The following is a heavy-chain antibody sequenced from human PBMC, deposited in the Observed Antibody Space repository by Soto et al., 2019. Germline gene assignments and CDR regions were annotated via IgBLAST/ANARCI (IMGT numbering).Heavy chain of an antibody. D-gene: IGHD5-12*01. Sequence: TISASGFTFSSYAMHWVRQAPGKRLEYVSGVRGNGDPPFYADSVKGRFTISRDNSKNTLYLQMSSLSADDTAVYYCVKSRGGNNFDFFDWGQGALVTVSS. V-gene: IGHV3-64D*06. J-gene: IGHJ4*02. CDR1: GFTFSSYA. CDR3: VKSRGGNNFDFFD. CDR2: VRGNGDPP.